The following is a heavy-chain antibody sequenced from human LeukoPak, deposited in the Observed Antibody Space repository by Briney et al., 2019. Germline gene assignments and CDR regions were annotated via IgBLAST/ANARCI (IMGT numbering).Heavy chain of an antibody. D-gene: IGHD3-3*01. CDR2: ISGSGGST. Sequence: PGGSLRLSCAASGFTFSSYAMSWVRQAPGKGLEWVSAISGSGGSTYYADSVKGRFTISRDNAKNSLYLQMNSLRAEDTAVYYCARDAGRFLEWLMAITLFDYWGQGTLVTVSS. CDR1: GFTFSSYA. CDR3: ARDAGRFLEWLMAITLFDY. V-gene: IGHV3-23*01. J-gene: IGHJ4*02.